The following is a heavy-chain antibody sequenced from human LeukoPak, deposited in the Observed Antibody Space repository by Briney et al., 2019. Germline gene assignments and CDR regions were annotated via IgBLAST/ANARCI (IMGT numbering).Heavy chain of an antibody. V-gene: IGHV4-59*11. CDR1: GGSISSHS. J-gene: IGHJ4*02. CDR3: ARDAYDSGAYYFLFDY. D-gene: IGHD3-22*01. Sequence: SQTLSLTCTVSGGSISSHSWSWIRQPPGKGLGGIGYVYDSRSTDYNPSLKSRVTISLDMPKNQFSLRLSSVTAADTAIYYCARDAYDSGAYYFLFDYWGQGTLVTVSS. CDR2: VYDSRST.